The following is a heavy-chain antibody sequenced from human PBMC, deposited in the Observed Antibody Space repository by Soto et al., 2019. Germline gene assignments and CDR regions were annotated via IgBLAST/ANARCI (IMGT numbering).Heavy chain of an antibody. CDR1: GYTFTNYA. J-gene: IGHJ4*02. CDR3: ASDKQGSGWLPY. V-gene: IGHV1-3*01. CDR2: INAGNGDT. D-gene: IGHD6-19*01. Sequence: ASVKVSCKASGYTFTNYAIHWVRQAPGQRLEWMGWINAGNGDTIYSQKFQGRVTITRDTSANTAYMQVSSLRSEDTAVYFCASDKQGSGWLPYWGQGTLVTVSS.